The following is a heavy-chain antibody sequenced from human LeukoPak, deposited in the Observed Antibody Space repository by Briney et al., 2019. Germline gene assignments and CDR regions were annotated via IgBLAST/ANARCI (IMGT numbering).Heavy chain of an antibody. CDR1: GYTLTGYY. CDR3: ARAPAGIFPGFDP. D-gene: IGHD6-13*01. V-gene: IGHV1-2*02. Sequence: WASVKVSCKASGYTLTGYYMHWVRQAPGQGLEWMGWINPNSGGTNYAQKFQGRVTMTRDTSISTAYMELSRLRSDVTAVYYCARAPAGIFPGFDPWGQGTLVTVSS. CDR2: INPNSGGT. J-gene: IGHJ5*02.